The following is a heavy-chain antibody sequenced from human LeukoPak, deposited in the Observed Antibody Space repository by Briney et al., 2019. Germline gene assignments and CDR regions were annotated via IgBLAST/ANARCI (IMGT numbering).Heavy chain of an antibody. V-gene: IGHV3-7*01. CDR3: ARESYNFYNVDY. CDR1: GFTFSSYW. J-gene: IGHJ4*02. CDR2: IKQDGSEK. D-gene: IGHD3-3*01. Sequence: PGGSLTLSCAASGFTFSSYWMSLVRQAPGKGLEWVANIKQDGSEKYYVDSVKGRFTISRDNAKNSLYLQMNSLRAEDMAVYYCARESYNFYNVDYWGQGTLVTVSS.